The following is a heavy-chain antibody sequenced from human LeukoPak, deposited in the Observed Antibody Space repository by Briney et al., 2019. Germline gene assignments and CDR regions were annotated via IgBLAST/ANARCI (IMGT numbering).Heavy chain of an antibody. CDR1: GFTFSSYS. D-gene: IGHD3-3*01. CDR2: ISSSSSTI. CDR3: ARDSRITIFGVVSKFDY. Sequence: QPGGSLRLSCAASGFTFSSYSMNWVRQAPGKGLEWVSYISSSSSTIYYADSVKGRFTISRDNAKNSLYLQMNSLRAEDTAVYYCARDSRITIFGVVSKFDYWGQGTLVTVSS. V-gene: IGHV3-48*01. J-gene: IGHJ4*02.